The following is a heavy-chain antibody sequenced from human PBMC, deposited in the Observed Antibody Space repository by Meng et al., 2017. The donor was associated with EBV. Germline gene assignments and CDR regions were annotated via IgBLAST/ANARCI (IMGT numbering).Heavy chain of an antibody. CDR2: IHYSGRT. D-gene: IGHD2-21*01. CDR3: ARVNSDCGGVMCYKGWFDP. Sequence: QLTESGPGLVQPSETLSLTCTVSGDYISDYYWSWIRQPPGKGLEWIGYIHYSGRTYYNPSLKSRITISVDMSRNQFSLRLTSVTSADMAVYYCARVNSDCGGVMCYKGWFDPWGQGTLVTVSS. J-gene: IGHJ5*02. CDR1: GDYISDYY. V-gene: IGHV4-59*08.